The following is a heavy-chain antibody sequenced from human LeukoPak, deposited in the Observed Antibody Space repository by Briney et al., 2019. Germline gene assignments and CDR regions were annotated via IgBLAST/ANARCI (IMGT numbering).Heavy chain of an antibody. CDR3: ARERRDGYNFRYFDY. J-gene: IGHJ4*02. CDR1: GYTFTSYG. Sequence: ASVKVSYKASGYTFTSYGISWVRQAPGQGLEWMGWISAYNGNTNYAQKLQGRVTMTTDTSTSTAYMELRSLRSDDTAVYYCARERRDGYNFRYFDYWGQGTLVTVSS. CDR2: ISAYNGNT. V-gene: IGHV1-18*01. D-gene: IGHD5-24*01.